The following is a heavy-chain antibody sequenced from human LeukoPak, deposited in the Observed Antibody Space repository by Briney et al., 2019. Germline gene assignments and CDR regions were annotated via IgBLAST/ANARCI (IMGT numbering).Heavy chain of an antibody. Sequence: GGSLRLSCAASGFTFSSYGMHWVRQVPGKGLEWVAVIWYDGSNKYYADSVKGRFTISRDNAKNMLYLQMSSLRAEDTAVYYCARENWYLDYWGQGTLVTVSS. J-gene: IGHJ4*02. CDR1: GFTFSSYG. CDR3: ARENWYLDY. CDR2: IWYDGSNK. D-gene: IGHD1-1*01. V-gene: IGHV3-33*01.